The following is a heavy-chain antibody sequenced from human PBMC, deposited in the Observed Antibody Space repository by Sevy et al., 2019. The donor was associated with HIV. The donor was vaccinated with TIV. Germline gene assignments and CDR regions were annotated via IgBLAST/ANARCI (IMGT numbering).Heavy chain of an antibody. CDR3: ASSSWIAVSGKFDS. CDR1: DFTVRSNY. J-gene: IGHJ4*02. Sequence: GGSLRLSCAASDFTVRSNYMSWVRQAPGKGLEWLSVIYNGGSTYYADSVKGRFTISRDNSKNTLYLQMNSLRAEDTAVYYCASSSWIAVSGKFDSWGQGTLVTVSS. CDR2: IYNGGST. V-gene: IGHV3-53*01. D-gene: IGHD6-19*01.